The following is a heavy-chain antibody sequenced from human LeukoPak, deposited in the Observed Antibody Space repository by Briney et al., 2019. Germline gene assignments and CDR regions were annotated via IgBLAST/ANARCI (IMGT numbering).Heavy chain of an antibody. J-gene: IGHJ3*02. V-gene: IGHV3-21*01. CDR3: ARAYYDILTGYYFDAFDI. CDR2: ISSSSSYI. D-gene: IGHD3-9*01. Sequence: GGSLRLSCAASGFTFSSYSMNWVRQAPGKGLEWVSSISSSSSYIYYADSVKDRFTISRDNAKNSLYLQMNSLRAEDTAVYYCARAYYDILTGYYFDAFDIWGQGTMVTVSS. CDR1: GFTFSSYS.